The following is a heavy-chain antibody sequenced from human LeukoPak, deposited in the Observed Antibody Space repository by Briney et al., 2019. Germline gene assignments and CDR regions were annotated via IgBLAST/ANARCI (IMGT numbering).Heavy chain of an antibody. Sequence: SETLSLTCAVYGGSFSGYYWSWIRQPPGKGLEWIGEINHSGSTNYNPSLKSRVTISVDTPKNQFSLKLSSVTAADTAVYYCASTKFARNYYYWGQGTLVTVSS. D-gene: IGHD3-9*01. J-gene: IGHJ4*02. V-gene: IGHV4-34*01. CDR2: INHSGST. CDR1: GGSFSGYY. CDR3: ASTKFARNYYY.